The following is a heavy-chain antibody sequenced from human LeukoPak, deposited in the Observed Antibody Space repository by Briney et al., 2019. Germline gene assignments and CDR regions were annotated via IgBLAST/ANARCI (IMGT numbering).Heavy chain of an antibody. Sequence: PSETLSLTCTVSDYSISSGYGYYWGWIRQPPGKGLEWIGNIYHSGITYYNHFNSSLKSRVTISIDTSKNQFSLKLSSVTAADTAVYYCARLPAYYDILTGYYRLRYYFDYWGQGTLVTVSS. CDR1: DYSISSGYGYY. J-gene: IGHJ4*02. D-gene: IGHD3-9*01. V-gene: IGHV4-38-2*02. CDR3: ARLPAYYDILTGYYRLRYYFDY. CDR2: IYHSGIT.